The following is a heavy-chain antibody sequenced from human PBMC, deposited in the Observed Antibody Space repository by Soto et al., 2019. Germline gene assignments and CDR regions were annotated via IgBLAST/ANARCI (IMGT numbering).Heavy chain of an antibody. D-gene: IGHD4-17*01. CDR3: ARADLRDYGDYFDY. Sequence: PSETLSLTCTVSGGSISSYYWSWIRQPPGKGLEWIGYIYYSGSTNYNPSLKSRVTISVDTSKNQFSLKLSSVTAADTAVYYCARADLRDYGDYFDYWGQGTLVTVS. V-gene: IGHV4-59*01. CDR2: IYYSGST. CDR1: GGSISSYY. J-gene: IGHJ4*02.